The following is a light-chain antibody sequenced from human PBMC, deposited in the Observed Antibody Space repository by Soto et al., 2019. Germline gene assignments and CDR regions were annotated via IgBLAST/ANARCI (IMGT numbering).Light chain of an antibody. J-gene: IGKJ4*01. CDR3: QQYYTTLT. CDR2: WAS. Sequence: DIVMTQSPDSLAVSLGERATINCKSSQIVLYNSDNKNYLAWYQQKPGQPPKLLIYWASTRASGVPDRFSGSGSGADFTLTISSLQAEDVAVYYCQQYYTTLTFGGGTKVEIK. CDR1: QIVLYNSDNKNY. V-gene: IGKV4-1*01.